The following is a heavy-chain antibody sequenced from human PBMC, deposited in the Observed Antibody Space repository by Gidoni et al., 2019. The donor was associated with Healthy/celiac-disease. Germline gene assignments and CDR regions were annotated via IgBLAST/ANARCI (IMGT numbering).Heavy chain of an antibody. V-gene: IGHV1-3*01. Sequence: QVQLVQSGAEVKKPGASVKVSCKASGYTFTSYAMHWVRQAPGQRLEWMGWINAGNGNTKYSQKFQGRVTITRDTSASTAYMELSSLRSEDTAVYYCARVPKVGATTFDYWGQGTLVTVSS. CDR3: ARVPKVGATTFDY. D-gene: IGHD1-26*01. J-gene: IGHJ4*02. CDR1: GYTFTSYA. CDR2: INAGNGNT.